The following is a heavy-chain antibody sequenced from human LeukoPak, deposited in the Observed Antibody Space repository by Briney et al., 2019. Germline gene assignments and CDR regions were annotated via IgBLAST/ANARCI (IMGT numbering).Heavy chain of an antibody. CDR2: INHSGST. CDR1: GGSFSGYY. Sequence: PSETLSLTCAVYGGSFSGYYWSWIRQPPGKGLEWIGEINHSGSTNYNPSLKSRVTISVDTSKNQFSLKLSSVTAADTAVYYCARHVAHDSSGYAPYYYHMDVWGKGTTVTVSS. V-gene: IGHV4-34*01. J-gene: IGHJ6*03. D-gene: IGHD3-22*01. CDR3: ARHVAHDSSGYAPYYYHMDV.